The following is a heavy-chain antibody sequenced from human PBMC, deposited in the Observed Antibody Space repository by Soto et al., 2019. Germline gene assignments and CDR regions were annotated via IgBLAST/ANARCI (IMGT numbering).Heavy chain of an antibody. Sequence: PSETLSLTCTVSGGSISSGGYYWSWIRQHPGKGLEWIGYIYYSGSTNYNPSLKSRVTISVDTSKNQFSLRLSSVTAADTAVYYCARRYGTVFDYWGQGTLVTVSS. CDR2: IYYSGST. CDR3: ARRYGTVFDY. CDR1: GGSISSGGYY. J-gene: IGHJ4*02. D-gene: IGHD6-13*01. V-gene: IGHV4-61*08.